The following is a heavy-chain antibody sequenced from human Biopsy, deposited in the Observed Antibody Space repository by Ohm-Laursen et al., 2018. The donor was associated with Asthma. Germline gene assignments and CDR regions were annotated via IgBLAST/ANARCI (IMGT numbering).Heavy chain of an antibody. D-gene: IGHD2-2*01. CDR1: GGTFNTYV. CDR2: INAYFGTT. CDR3: ARKAGSCISRTCYSLDF. V-gene: IGHV1-69*01. J-gene: IGHJ4*02. Sequence: SSVKVSCKSLGGTFNTYVIGWVRQAPGQGLEWMGGINAYFGTTTYPQKFQDRVTITADDSTSTVYMELSSLRSEDTAVYYCARKAGSCISRTCYSLDFWGQGTLVTVSS.